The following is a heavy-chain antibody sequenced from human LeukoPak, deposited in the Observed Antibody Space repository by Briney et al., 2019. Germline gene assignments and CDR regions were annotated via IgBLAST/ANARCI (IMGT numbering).Heavy chain of an antibody. CDR1: GGSSNSNF. D-gene: IGHD3-22*01. V-gene: IGHV4-4*07. CDR2: IYTSGST. J-gene: IGHJ2*01. Sequence: SETLSLTCTVSGGSSNSNFWSWVRQPAGKGLEWIGRIYTSGSTNYNPSLKSRVTMSVDTSKNQFSLRLRSVTAADTAIYYCARRAYYDSSGYSPASGYFDLWGRGTLVSVSS. CDR3: ARRAYYDSSGYSPASGYFDL.